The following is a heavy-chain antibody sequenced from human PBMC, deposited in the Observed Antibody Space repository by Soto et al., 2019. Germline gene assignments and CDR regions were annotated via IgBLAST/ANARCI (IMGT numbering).Heavy chain of an antibody. CDR3: ARDYYDSSGYYQTYYFDY. D-gene: IGHD3-22*01. Sequence: QVQLVQSGAEVKKPGSSVKVSCKASGGTFSSYAISWVRQAPGQGLEWMGGIIPIFGTANYAQKFQGSVTITADESTSTAYMELSSLRSEYTAVYYCARDYYDSSGYYQTYYFDYWGQGTLVTVSS. CDR1: GGTFSSYA. J-gene: IGHJ4*02. CDR2: IIPIFGTA. V-gene: IGHV1-69*01.